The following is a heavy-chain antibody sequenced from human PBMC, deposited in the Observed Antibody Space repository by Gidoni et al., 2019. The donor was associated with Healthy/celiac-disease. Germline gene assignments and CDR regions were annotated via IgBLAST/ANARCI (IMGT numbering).Heavy chain of an antibody. Sequence: QVQLQQWGAGLLKPSETLSLTCAVYGGSFSGYYWSWIRQPPGKGLEWIGEINHSGSTNYNPSLKSRVTISVDTSKNQFSLKLSSVTAADTAVYYCARGHQVEYQLLLGSWKWFSYGMDVWGQGTTVTVSS. J-gene: IGHJ6*02. CDR2: INHSGST. D-gene: IGHD2-2*01. CDR1: GGSFSGYY. V-gene: IGHV4-34*01. CDR3: ARGHQVEYQLLLGSWKWFSYGMDV.